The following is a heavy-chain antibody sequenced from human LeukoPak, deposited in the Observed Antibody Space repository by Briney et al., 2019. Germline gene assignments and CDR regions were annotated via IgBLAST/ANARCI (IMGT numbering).Heavy chain of an antibody. D-gene: IGHD3-22*01. V-gene: IGHV4-39*07. CDR1: GGSISTSNYY. CDR2: IFYSGST. Sequence: SETLSLTCTVSGGSISTSNYYWGWIRQPPGKGLEWIGNIFYSGSTYYSPSLRSRVTISLDTSRNQFSLKLNSVTAADTAVYYCARERDYYDSSGYHNYFDYWGQGTLVTVSS. CDR3: ARERDYYDSSGYHNYFDY. J-gene: IGHJ4*02.